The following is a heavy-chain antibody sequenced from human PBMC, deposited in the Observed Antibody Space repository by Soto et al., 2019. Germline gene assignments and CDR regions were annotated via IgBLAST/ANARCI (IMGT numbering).Heavy chain of an antibody. CDR3: ARRYGPGFDY. V-gene: IGHV4-59*08. D-gene: IGHD4-17*01. Sequence: SETLSLTCTFSGCSISSFYWSWIRQPPGKGLEWIGYIYYSGSTNYNPSLKSRVTISVDTSKNQFSLKLSSVTAADTAVYYCARRYGPGFDYWGQGTLVTVS. J-gene: IGHJ4*02. CDR2: IYYSGST. CDR1: GCSISSFY.